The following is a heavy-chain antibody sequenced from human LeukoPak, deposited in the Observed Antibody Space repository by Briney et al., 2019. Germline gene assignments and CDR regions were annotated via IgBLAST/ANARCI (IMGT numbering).Heavy chain of an antibody. CDR1: GGSISSYY. V-gene: IGHV4-59*01. J-gene: IGHJ4*02. CDR3: ARETYYYDSSGYYNPRIDS. CDR2: IYSNGST. Sequence: SETLSLTCSVSGGSISSYYWSWIRQPPGKGLECIGFIYSNGSTHYNPSLKSRVTMSVDRPQNQFSLKLSSVTAADTAVYYCARETYYYDSSGYYNPRIDSWGQGTLVTVSS. D-gene: IGHD3-22*01.